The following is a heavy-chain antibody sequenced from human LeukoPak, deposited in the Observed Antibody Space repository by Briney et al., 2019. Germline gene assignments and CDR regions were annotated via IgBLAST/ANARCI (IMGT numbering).Heavy chain of an antibody. D-gene: IGHD2-2*01. CDR2: IIPIFGTA. CDR1: GGTFSSYA. V-gene: IGHV1-69*13. CDR3: ASSIVVVPAAIKQAFDI. Sequence: SVKVSCKASGGTFSSYAISWVRQAPGQGLEWMGGIIPIFGTANYAQKSQGRVTITADESTSTAYMELSSLRSEDTAVYYCASSIVVVPAAIKQAFDIWGQGTMVTVSS. J-gene: IGHJ3*02.